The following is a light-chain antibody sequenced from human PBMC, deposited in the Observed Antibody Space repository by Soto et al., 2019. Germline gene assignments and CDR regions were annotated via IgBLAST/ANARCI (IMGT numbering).Light chain of an antibody. V-gene: IGKV3-20*01. CDR1: QSVSSTF. Sequence: EIVLTQAPATLSLSPGEGATLSCRASQSVSSTFLAWYQHKPGRPPRLLIYGASSRATGIPDRFSGSGSGTDFTLTISRLEPEDFAVYYCQQYGTSPWTFGQGTKVDIK. CDR2: GAS. CDR3: QQYGTSPWT. J-gene: IGKJ1*01.